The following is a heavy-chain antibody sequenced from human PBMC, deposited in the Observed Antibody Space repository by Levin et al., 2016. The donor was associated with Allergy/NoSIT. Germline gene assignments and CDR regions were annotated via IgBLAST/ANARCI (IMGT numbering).Heavy chain of an antibody. CDR2: ISGSGGTT. CDR3: AKVAVCTNTSCYHGPFDP. J-gene: IGHJ5*02. D-gene: IGHD2-2*01. CDR1: GFTFNKYA. V-gene: IGHV3-23*01. Sequence: GGSLRLSCAASGFTFNKYAMSWVRQAPGKGLEWVSVISGSGGTTYYADSVKGRFTVSRDNSKNTLYLQMNSLRAEDTALYYCAKVAVCTNTSCYHGPFDPWGQGTLVTVSS.